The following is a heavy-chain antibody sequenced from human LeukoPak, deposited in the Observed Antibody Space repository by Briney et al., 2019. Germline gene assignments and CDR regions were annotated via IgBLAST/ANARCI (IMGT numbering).Heavy chain of an antibody. J-gene: IGHJ4*02. V-gene: IGHV3-23*01. Sequence: GGSLRLSCAAPGFTFSSYAMSWVRQAPGKGLEWVSAISGSGGSTYYADSVKGRFTISRDNSKNTLYLQMNSLRAEDTAVYYCAKWRYFDWGYFDYWGQGTLVTVSS. CDR3: AKWRYFDWGYFDY. CDR2: ISGSGGST. D-gene: IGHD3-9*01. CDR1: GFTFSSYA.